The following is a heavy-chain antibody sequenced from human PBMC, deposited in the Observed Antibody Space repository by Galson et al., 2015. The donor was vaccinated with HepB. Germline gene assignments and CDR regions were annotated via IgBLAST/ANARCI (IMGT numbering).Heavy chain of an antibody. J-gene: IGHJ3*02. CDR1: GFTVSSNY. CDR2: IYSGGST. CDR3: ARGTPSAFSDI. D-gene: IGHD2-15*01. V-gene: IGHV3-53*01. Sequence: SLRLSCAASGFTVSSNYMSWVRQAPGKGLEWVSVIYSGGSTYYADSVKGRFTISRDNSKNTLYLQMNSLRAEDTAVYYCARGTPSAFSDIWGQGTMVTVSS.